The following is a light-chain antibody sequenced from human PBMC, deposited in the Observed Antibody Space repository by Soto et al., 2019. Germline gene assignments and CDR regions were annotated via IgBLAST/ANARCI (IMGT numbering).Light chain of an antibody. CDR3: QQLNIYPLL. Sequence: EIVDTKTSADLRLSQGERAPLSCRASQSVSSYLAWYQQKPGQAPRLLIYDASNRATGIPARFSGSGSGTDFTLTISSLEPEDFAVYYSQQLNIYPLLVGQGTRLEIK. V-gene: IGKV3-11*01. CDR1: QSVSSY. J-gene: IGKJ5*01. CDR2: DAS.